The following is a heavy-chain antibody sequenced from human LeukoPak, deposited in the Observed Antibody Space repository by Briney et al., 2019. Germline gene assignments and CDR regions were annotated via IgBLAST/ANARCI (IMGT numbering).Heavy chain of an antibody. CDR1: GGSISSDY. CDR2: LYYSGSN. V-gene: IGHV4-59*01. D-gene: IGHD3-22*01. Sequence: KPSETLSLTCAVSGGSISSDYWSWIRQPPGKGLEWIGYLYYSGSNNYNPSLKSRVTISGDTSRNQFSLKLNSVTAADTAVYFCVRHIKFSSGPIDSWGQGTLVTVSS. J-gene: IGHJ4*02. CDR3: VRHIKFSSGPIDS.